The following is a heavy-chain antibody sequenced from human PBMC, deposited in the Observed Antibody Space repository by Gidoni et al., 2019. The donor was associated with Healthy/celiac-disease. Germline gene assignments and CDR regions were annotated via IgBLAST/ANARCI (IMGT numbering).Heavy chain of an antibody. J-gene: IGHJ4*02. CDR3: TTDPARYNWNALPFDY. Sequence: EVQLVESGGGLVQPGGSLRLSCAASGFTFSNAWMSLVRHAPGKGLEWVCRIKSKTDGGTTDYAAPVKGRFTISRADSKNPLYLQMNSRKTEDTAVYYCTTDPARYNWNALPFDYWGQGTLVTVSS. CDR2: IKSKTDGGTT. D-gene: IGHD1-1*01. CDR1: GFTFSNAW. V-gene: IGHV3-15*01.